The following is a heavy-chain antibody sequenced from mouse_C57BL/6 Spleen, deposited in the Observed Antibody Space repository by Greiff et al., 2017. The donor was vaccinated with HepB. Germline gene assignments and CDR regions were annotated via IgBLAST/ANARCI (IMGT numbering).Heavy chain of an antibody. J-gene: IGHJ2*01. V-gene: IGHV1-50*01. Sequence: VQLQQPGAELVKPGASVKLSCKASGYTFTSYWMQWVQQRPGQGLEWIGEIDHSGSYTNYNQKVKGKATLTVDTSSSTAYMQLGSLTSEDSAVYYCARGTARADYWGKGTTLTVSS. CDR3: ARGTARADY. CDR2: IDHSGSYT. D-gene: IGHD3-2*01. CDR1: GYTFTSYW.